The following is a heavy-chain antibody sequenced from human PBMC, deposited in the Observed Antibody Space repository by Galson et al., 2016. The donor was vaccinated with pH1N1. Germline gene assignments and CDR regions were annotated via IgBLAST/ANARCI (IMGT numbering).Heavy chain of an antibody. V-gene: IGHV4-39*07. CDR2: IYYSGST. Sequence: ETLSLTCTVSGASISSRSYYWAWIRQPPGKGLEWIGSIYYSGSTYYNPSLKRRVTISEDTSRNQFSLKLSSVTAADTAMYYCAKVSNSGDFWSGYYIDDWGQGTVVTVSS. D-gene: IGHD3-3*01. CDR1: GASISSRSYY. J-gene: IGHJ4*02. CDR3: AKVSNSGDFWSGYYIDD.